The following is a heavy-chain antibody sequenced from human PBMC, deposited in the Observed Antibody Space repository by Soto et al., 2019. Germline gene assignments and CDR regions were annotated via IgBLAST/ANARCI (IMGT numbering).Heavy chain of an antibody. V-gene: IGHV1-18*01. D-gene: IGHD6-13*01. CDR2: ISAYNGNT. CDR3: ARWYSSSWYTSPVAFDI. Sequence: ASVKVSCKASGYTFTSYGISWVRQAPGQGLEWMGWISAYNGNTNYAQKLQGRVTMTTDTSTSTAYMELRSLRSDDTAVYYCARWYSSSWYTSPVAFDIWGQGTLVIVSS. J-gene: IGHJ3*02. CDR1: GYTFTSYG.